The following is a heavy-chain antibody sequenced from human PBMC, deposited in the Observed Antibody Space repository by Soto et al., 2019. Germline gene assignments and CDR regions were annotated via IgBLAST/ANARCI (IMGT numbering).Heavy chain of an antibody. D-gene: IGHD3-22*01. J-gene: IGHJ4*02. CDR2: IIPIFGTA. CDR1: GGTFSSYA. Sequence: GASVKVSCKASGGTFSSYAISWVRQAPGQGLEWMGGIIPIFGTANYAQKFQGRVTITADKSISTAYLQWSSLKASDTAMYYCAIRGYDSSGSWYFDYWGQGTLVTVSS. CDR3: AIRGYDSSGSWYFDY. V-gene: IGHV1-69*06.